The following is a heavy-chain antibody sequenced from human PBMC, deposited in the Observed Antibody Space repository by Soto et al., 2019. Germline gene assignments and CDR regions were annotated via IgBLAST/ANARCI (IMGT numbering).Heavy chain of an antibody. J-gene: IGHJ4*02. CDR2: IKQDGSEK. V-gene: IGHV3-7*03. D-gene: IGHD6-13*01. CDR3: ARDLGRGVWYFDY. Sequence: GGSLRLSCAASGFTFSSYWMSWVRQAPGKGLEWVANIKQDGSEKYYADSVKGRFTISRDNAKNSLYLQMNSLRAEDTAVYYCARDLGRGVWYFDYWGQGTLVTVSS. CDR1: GFTFSSYW.